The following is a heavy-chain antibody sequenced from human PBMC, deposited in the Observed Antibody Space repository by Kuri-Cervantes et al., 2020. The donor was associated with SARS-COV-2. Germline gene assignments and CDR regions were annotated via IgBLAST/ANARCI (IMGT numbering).Heavy chain of an antibody. CDR2: INWNGGST. V-gene: IGHV3-20*04. J-gene: IGHJ4*02. CDR3: ARDLGAAAGTSSAFDY. D-gene: IGHD6-13*01. Sequence: GGSLRLSCAASGFTFSSYSMNRVRQAPGKGLEWVSGINWNGGSTGYADSVKGRFTISRDNAKNSLYLQMNSLRAEDTALYYCARDLGAAAGTSSAFDYWGQGTLVTVSS. CDR1: GFTFSSYS.